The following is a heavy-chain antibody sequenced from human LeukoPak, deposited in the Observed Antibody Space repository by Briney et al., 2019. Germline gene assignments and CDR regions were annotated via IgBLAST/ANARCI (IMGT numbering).Heavy chain of an antibody. J-gene: IGHJ6*03. V-gene: IGHV1-58*02. D-gene: IGHD3-10*01. CDR2: IVVGSGNT. Sequence: AASVKVSCQASGFTFTRSAMQWVRQARGQRLEWIGWIVVGSGNTKYAQKFQERVTITRDMSTGTAYMELSSLRSDDTAVYYCAASGFGFGELPSYFYYYMDVWGKGTTVTISS. CDR3: AASGFGFGELPSYFYYYMDV. CDR1: GFTFTRSA.